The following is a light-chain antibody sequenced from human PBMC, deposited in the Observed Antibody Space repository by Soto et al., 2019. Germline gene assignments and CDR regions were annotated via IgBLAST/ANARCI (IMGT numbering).Light chain of an antibody. Sequence: QSALTQPRSVSGSPGQSVTISCTGTSSDVGGYNYVSWDQQHPGKAPTLMIYDVSKRPSGVPDRFSGSKSGNTASLTISGLQAEDEADYYCCSYAGSYTWGFVGGTKLTVL. CDR3: CSYAGSYTWG. CDR1: SSDVGGYNY. V-gene: IGLV2-11*01. CDR2: DVS. J-gene: IGLJ3*02.